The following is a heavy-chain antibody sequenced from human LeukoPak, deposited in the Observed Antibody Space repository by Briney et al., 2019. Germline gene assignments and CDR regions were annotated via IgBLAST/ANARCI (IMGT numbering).Heavy chain of an antibody. V-gene: IGHV4-39*01. CDR3: AGGATIEN. D-gene: IGHD5-12*01. J-gene: IGHJ4*02. Sequence: PSETLSLTCTVSGGSISSSSYYWGWIRQPPGKGLEWIGSIYYSGSTYYNPSLKSRVTISVDTSKNQFSLKLSSVTASDTAVYYCAGGATIENWGQGTLVTVSS. CDR1: GGSISSSSYY. CDR2: IYYSGST.